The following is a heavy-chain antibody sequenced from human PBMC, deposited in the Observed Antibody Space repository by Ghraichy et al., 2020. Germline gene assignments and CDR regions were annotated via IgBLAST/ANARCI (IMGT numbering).Heavy chain of an antibody. J-gene: IGHJ1*01. D-gene: IGHD2-15*01. CDR2: ISGSGGST. Sequence: ETLSLTCAASGFTFSSYAMSWVRQAPGKGLEWVSAISGSGGSTYYADSVKGRFTISRDNSKNTLYLQMNSLRAEDTAVYYCAKDRGYCSGGSCYVSDFQHWGQGTLVTVSS. V-gene: IGHV3-23*01. CDR3: AKDRGYCSGGSCYVSDFQH. CDR1: GFTFSSYA.